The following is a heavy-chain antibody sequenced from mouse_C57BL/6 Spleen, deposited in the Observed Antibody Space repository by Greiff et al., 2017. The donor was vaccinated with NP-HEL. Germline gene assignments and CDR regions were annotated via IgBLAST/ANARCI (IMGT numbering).Heavy chain of an antibody. CDR2: ISSGSSTI. J-gene: IGHJ4*01. CDR3: AKGNYDYDYYAMDY. Sequence: EVMLVESGGGLVKPGGSLKLSCAASGFTFSDYGMHWVRQAPEKGLEWVAYISSGSSTIYYADTVKGRFTISRDNAKNTLFLQMTSLRSEDTAMYYCAKGNYDYDYYAMDYWGQGTSVTVSS. CDR1: GFTFSDYG. D-gene: IGHD2-4*01. V-gene: IGHV5-17*01.